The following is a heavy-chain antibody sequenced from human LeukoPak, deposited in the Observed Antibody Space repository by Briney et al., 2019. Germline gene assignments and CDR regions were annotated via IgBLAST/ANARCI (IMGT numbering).Heavy chain of an antibody. CDR1: GGSISSSSYY. Sequence: SETLSLTCTVSGGSISSSSYYWGWIRQPPGKGLEWIGSIYYSGSTYYNPSLKSRVTISVDTSKNQFSLKLSSVTAADTAMYYCATAMAFDYWGQGTLVTVSS. CDR3: ATAMAFDY. D-gene: IGHD5-18*01. V-gene: IGHV4-39*01. J-gene: IGHJ4*02. CDR2: IYYSGST.